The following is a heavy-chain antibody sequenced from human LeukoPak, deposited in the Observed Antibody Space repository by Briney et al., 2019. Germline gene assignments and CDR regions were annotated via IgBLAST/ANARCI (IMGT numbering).Heavy chain of an antibody. J-gene: IGHJ6*02. Sequence: GRSLRLSCAASGFTFDDYAMHWVRQAPGKGLEWVSGISWNSGSIGYADSVKGRFTISRDNAKNSLYLQMNSLRAEDTALYYCAKTTGDDRPSSSGWPWDYYGMDVWGQGTTVTVSS. CDR2: ISWNSGSI. CDR3: AKTTGDDRPSSSGWPWDYYGMDV. D-gene: IGHD6-19*01. V-gene: IGHV3-9*01. CDR1: GFTFDDYA.